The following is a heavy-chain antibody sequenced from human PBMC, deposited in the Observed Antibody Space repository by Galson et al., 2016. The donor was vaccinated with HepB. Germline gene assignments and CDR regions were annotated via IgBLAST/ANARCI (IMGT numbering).Heavy chain of an antibody. D-gene: IGHD1/OR15-1a*01. CDR3: ARGTLGTTATMAFDY. Sequence: EPLSLTCTVSGDSISNNYWWSWLRQSPGKGLEWLGEIYQTGTANYNPSFTSRATISVDKSKNQISLRLASLTAADTAMYYCARGTLGTTATMAFDYWGQGTLVTVSS. CDR2: IYQTGTA. CDR1: GDSISNNYW. J-gene: IGHJ4*02. V-gene: IGHV4-4*02.